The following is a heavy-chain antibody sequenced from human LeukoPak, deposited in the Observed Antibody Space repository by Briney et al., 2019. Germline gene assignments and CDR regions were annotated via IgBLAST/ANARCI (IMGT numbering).Heavy chain of an antibody. CDR3: ARDLAY. J-gene: IGHJ4*02. V-gene: IGHV3-7*05. CDR1: GFTFSNYW. CDR2: IKQDGSEK. Sequence: GGSLRLSCAASGFTFSNYWMNWVRQAPGKGLEWVANIKQDGSEKNYVDSVKGRFTISRDNAKNSLYLRMNSLRAEDTAVYYCARDLAYWGRGTLVTVSS.